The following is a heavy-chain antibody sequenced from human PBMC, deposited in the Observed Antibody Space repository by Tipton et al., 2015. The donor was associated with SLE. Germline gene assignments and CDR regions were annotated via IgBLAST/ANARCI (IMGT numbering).Heavy chain of an antibody. V-gene: IGHV4-30-2*01. CDR1: GGSISSGGYA. J-gene: IGHJ4*02. D-gene: IGHD6-19*01. CDR2: IFHSGSS. Sequence: TLSLTCFVSGGSISSGGYAWSWVRQPPGKGLEWIGYIFHSGSSFYNSSLKSRVTISVDRSSNQFSLQMRSVTAADTAVYYCARGNLAAGYYFDYWGQGMLVTVSS. CDR3: ARGNLAAGYYFDY.